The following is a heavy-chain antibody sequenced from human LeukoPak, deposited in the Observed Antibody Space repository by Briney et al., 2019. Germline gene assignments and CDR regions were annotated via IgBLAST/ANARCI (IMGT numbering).Heavy chain of an antibody. V-gene: IGHV1-8*01. D-gene: IGHD6-19*01. CDR3: ARVNVEYSSEYGMDV. J-gene: IGHJ6*02. CDR2: MNPNSGNT. CDR1: GYTFTSYD. Sequence: GASVKVSCKASGYTFTSYDINWVRQATGQGLEWMGWMNPNSGNTGYAQKFRGRVTMTRNTSISTAYMELSSLRSEDTAVYYCARVNVEYSSEYGMDVWGQGTTVTVSS.